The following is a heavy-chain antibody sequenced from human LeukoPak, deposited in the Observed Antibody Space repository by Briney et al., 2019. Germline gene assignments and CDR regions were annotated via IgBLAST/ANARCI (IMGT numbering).Heavy chain of an antibody. V-gene: IGHV3-30*18. CDR2: ISYDGSNK. Sequence: GGSLRLSCAASGFTFSSYGMHWVRQAPGKGLEWVAVISYDGSNKYYADSVKGRFTISRDNSKNTIYLQMNSLRAEDTALYYCAKRSSTSSGYFDFWGRGTLVTVSS. CDR1: GFTFSSYG. D-gene: IGHD3-22*01. CDR3: AKRSSTSSGYFDF. J-gene: IGHJ4*02.